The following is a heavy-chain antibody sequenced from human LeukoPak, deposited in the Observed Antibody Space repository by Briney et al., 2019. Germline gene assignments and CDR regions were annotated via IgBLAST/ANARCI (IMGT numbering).Heavy chain of an antibody. D-gene: IGHD3-22*01. V-gene: IGHV3-53*01. CDR2: IYSGGGT. CDR3: AREYYYDSSGYFGR. J-gene: IGHJ1*01. CDR1: GFIVSSNY. Sequence: GGSLRLSCAASGFIVSSNYMSWVRQAPGKGLEWVSLIYSGGGTYYADSVKGGFTISRDNSKNTLYLQMNSLRAEDTAVYYCAREYYYDSSGYFGRWGQGTLVTVSS.